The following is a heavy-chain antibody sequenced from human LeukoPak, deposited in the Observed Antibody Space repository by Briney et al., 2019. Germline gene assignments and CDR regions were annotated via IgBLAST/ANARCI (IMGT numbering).Heavy chain of an antibody. V-gene: IGHV3-53*01. J-gene: IGHJ5*02. D-gene: IGHD4-11*01. CDR1: GFTVSTNY. CDR3: ASRATVTTDRFWFDP. Sequence: GGSLRLTCAASGFTVSTNYMSWVRQTPGKGLEWVSVIYSGGSTYYADSVKGRFAISRDNSKNTLYLQMNSLRAEDTAVYYCASRATVTTDRFWFDPWGQGTLVTVSS. CDR2: IYSGGST.